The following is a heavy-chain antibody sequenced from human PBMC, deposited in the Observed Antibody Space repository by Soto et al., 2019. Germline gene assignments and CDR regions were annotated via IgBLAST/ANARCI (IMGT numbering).Heavy chain of an antibody. V-gene: IGHV4-31*03. CDR2: IFYSGST. Sequence: ASETLSLTCSVSGASINSEGYSWTWIRQHPGKGLEWIGFIFYSGSTSYNPSLKSRLTISIDTSKSQFSLKLNSVTAADTAVYYCARDTQKEKASTGALDLWGQGMLVTVSS. J-gene: IGHJ5*02. D-gene: IGHD1-1*01. CDR1: GASINSEGYS. CDR3: ARDTQKEKASTGALDL.